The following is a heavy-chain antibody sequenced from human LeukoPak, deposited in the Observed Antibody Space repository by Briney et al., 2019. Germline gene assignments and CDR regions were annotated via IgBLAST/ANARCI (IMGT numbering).Heavy chain of an antibody. V-gene: IGHV4-39*07. J-gene: IGHJ4*02. D-gene: IGHD3-3*01. CDR3: ARKYDFWSGYLDY. Sequence: SETLSLTCTVSGGSISSSSYYWGWIRQPPGKGLEWIGSIYYSGSPYYNPSLKSRVTISVDTSKNQFSLKLSSVTAADTAVYYCARKYDFWSGYLDYWGQGTLVTVSS. CDR2: IYYSGSP. CDR1: GGSISSSSYY.